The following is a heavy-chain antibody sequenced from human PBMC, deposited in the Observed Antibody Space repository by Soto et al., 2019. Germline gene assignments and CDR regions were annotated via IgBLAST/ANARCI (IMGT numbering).Heavy chain of an antibody. D-gene: IGHD2-15*01. J-gene: IGHJ1*01. CDR3: ARGDSDLAVSEAAY. Sequence: QMQMQESGPRLVKPSETLSLTCTVSGASITDSYWSWIRQPPEKGLEWIGYIYFSGVATYNPSLNSRATMSRDTSKTEFSLKLTSVTAADTAIYYCARGDSDLAVSEAAYWGQGTLVTVSS. V-gene: IGHV4-59*01. CDR1: GASITDSY. CDR2: IYFSGVA.